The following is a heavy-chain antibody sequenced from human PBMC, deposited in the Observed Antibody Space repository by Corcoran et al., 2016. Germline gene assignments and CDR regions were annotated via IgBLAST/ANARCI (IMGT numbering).Heavy chain of an antibody. D-gene: IGHD3-10*01. Sequence: EVQLVESGGGLVKPGGSLRLSCAASGFTFSNAWMNWVRQAPGKGLEWVGRIKSKTDGGTNDYAAPVKGRFTISREYSKNTLYLQMNSLKTEDTAVYYCTTHTYGSGSYYVVEFDYWGQGTLVTVSS. CDR2: IKSKTDGGTN. J-gene: IGHJ4*02. V-gene: IGHV3-15*07. CDR3: TTHTYGSGSYYVVEFDY. CDR1: GFTFSNAW.